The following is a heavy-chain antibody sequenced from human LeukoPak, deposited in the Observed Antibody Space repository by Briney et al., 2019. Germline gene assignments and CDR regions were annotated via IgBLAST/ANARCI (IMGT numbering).Heavy chain of an antibody. V-gene: IGHV5-51*01. Sequence: GESLKISCKGSGYSFTSYWIGWVRQMPGKGLEWMGIIYPGDSDTRYSPSFQGQVTISADKSISTAYLQWSSLKASDTAMYYCARQEYCSGGSCYSPADAFDIWGQGTMVTVSS. CDR2: IYPGDSDT. CDR1: GYSFTSYW. D-gene: IGHD2-15*01. CDR3: ARQEYCSGGSCYSPADAFDI. J-gene: IGHJ3*02.